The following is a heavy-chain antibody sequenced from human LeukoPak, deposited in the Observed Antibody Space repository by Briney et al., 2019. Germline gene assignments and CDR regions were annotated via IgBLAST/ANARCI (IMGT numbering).Heavy chain of an antibody. CDR2: INHSGST. V-gene: IGHV4-34*01. D-gene: IGHD3-22*01. CDR3: AITGGTLTTGFDY. CDR1: GGSFSGYY. Sequence: SETLSLTCAVYGGSFSGYYWSWIRQPPGKGLEWIGEINHSGSTNYNPSLKSRVTISVDTSKNQFSLKLSSVTAADTAVYYCAITGGTLTTGFDYWGQGTLATVSS. J-gene: IGHJ4*02.